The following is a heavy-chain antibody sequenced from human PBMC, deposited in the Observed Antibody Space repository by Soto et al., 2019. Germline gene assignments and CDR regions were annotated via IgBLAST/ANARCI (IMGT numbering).Heavy chain of an antibody. CDR2: IIPIFGTA. V-gene: IGHV1-69*13. Sequence: SVKVSCKASGGTFSSYAISCVRQAPGQGLEWMGGIIPIFGTANYAQKFQGRVTITADESTSTAYMELSSLRSEDTAVYYCAREWELGRGYYFDYWGQGTLVTVS. CDR1: GGTFSSYA. D-gene: IGHD1-26*01. CDR3: AREWELGRGYYFDY. J-gene: IGHJ4*02.